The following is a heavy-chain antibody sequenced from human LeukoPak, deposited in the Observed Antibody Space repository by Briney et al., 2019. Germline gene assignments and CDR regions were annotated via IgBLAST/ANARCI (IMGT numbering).Heavy chain of an antibody. CDR1: GFTFNTYG. V-gene: IGHV3-30*18. CDR3: AKARKVRGENWFDP. D-gene: IGHD3-10*01. Sequence: GGSLRLSCVASGFTFNTYGIHWVRQAPGKGLEWVAVISYDGSNKYYADSVKGRFTISRDNSKNTLYLQMNSLRAEDTAVYYCAKARKVRGENWFDPWGQGTLVTVSS. CDR2: ISYDGSNK. J-gene: IGHJ5*02.